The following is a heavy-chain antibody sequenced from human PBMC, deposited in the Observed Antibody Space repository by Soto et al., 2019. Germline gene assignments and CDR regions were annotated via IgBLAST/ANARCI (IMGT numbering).Heavy chain of an antibody. CDR2: IIPIFGTA. CDR1: GGTFSSYA. CDR3: AATTKGYYYGMDV. D-gene: IGHD1-26*01. Sequence: SVKVSCKASGGTFSSYAISWVRQAPGQGLEWMGGIIPIFGTANYAQKFQGRVTITADESTSTAYMELSSLRSEDTAVYYCAATTKGYYYGMDVWGQGTTVTVSS. V-gene: IGHV1-69*13. J-gene: IGHJ6*02.